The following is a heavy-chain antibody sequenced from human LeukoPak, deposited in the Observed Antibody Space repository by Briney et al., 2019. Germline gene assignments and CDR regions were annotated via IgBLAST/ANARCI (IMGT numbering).Heavy chain of an antibody. CDR3: ARDASCSSTSCNYYYYYYMDV. Sequence: PGGSLRLSCAASGFTFDDYGMSRVRQAPGKGLEWVSGINWNGGSTGYADSVKGRFTISRDNAKNSLYLQMNSLRAEDTALYYCARDASCSSTSCNYYYYYYMDVWGKGTTVTVSS. CDR1: GFTFDDYG. CDR2: INWNGGST. J-gene: IGHJ6*03. D-gene: IGHD2-2*01. V-gene: IGHV3-20*04.